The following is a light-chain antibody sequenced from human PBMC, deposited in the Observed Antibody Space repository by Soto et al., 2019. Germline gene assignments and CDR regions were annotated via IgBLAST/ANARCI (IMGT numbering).Light chain of an antibody. CDR3: QQYNST. V-gene: IGKV1-5*01. CDR1: QTINTR. Sequence: DIQMTQSPPTLSSSVGDRVTITCRATQTINTRLAWYQQKPGKAPKLLIYDASSLESGVPSRFSGSGSGTEFTLTISSLQPVDFATYYCQQYNSTVGQGTKGDIK. J-gene: IGKJ1*01. CDR2: DAS.